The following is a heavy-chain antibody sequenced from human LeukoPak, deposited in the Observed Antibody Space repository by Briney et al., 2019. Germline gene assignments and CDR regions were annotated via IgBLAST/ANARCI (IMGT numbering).Heavy chain of an antibody. D-gene: IGHD5-18*01. V-gene: IGHV1-46*01. CDR2: INPSDAST. CDR3: ARPIIDVGTSMGEVNY. CDR1: GYTFTSYY. J-gene: IGHJ4*02. Sequence: GASVKVSCKASGYTFTSYYIHWVRQAPGQGLEWMGIINPSDASTGYAQKFRGRVIMTRGTSTSTLYMELHRLRSDDTAVYYCARPIIDVGTSMGEVNYWGQGTLVTVSS.